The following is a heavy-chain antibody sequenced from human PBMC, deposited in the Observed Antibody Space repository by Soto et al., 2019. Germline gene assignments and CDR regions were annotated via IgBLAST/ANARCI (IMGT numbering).Heavy chain of an antibody. Sequence: QVQLVQSGAEVKKPGASVKVSCKTSGYTFTSYAISWVRQAPGQGLEWMGWISAYNGNTKYAQKLQGRVTMTTDTSTSTAYRDLRSLRSDDADVYYCARDHGGGITFEWGQGTQVTVSS. CDR3: ARDHGGGITFE. CDR2: ISAYNGNT. CDR1: GYTFTSYA. V-gene: IGHV1-18*01. J-gene: IGHJ4*02. D-gene: IGHD3-16*01.